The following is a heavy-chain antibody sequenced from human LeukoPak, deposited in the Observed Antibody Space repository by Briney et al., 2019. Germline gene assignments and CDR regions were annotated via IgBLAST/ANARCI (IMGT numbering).Heavy chain of an antibody. V-gene: IGHV3-23*01. D-gene: IGHD3-9*01. Sequence: TGGSLRLSCAASGFPFSSYAMSWVRQSPGKGLEWVSAISGGNGNTYYAYYADSVRGRFTISRDSSKNTLYLQMNSLRAEDTAVYYCAKFYDILTGYFDYWSQGTLVTVSS. CDR2: ISGGNGNTYYA. CDR3: AKFYDILTGYFDY. J-gene: IGHJ4*02. CDR1: GFPFSSYA.